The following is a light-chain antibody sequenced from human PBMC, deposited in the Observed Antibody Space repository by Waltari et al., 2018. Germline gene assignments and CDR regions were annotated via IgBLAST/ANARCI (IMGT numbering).Light chain of an antibody. J-gene: IGLJ3*02. CDR1: ALSTKY. V-gene: IGLV3-16*01. Sequence: SHELTQPPSVSVSLGQMARISCSGEALSTKYVYWYQQKPGQSPVLIIYKDIERPSGTPERFSGSRSGTLVTLTISGVQAEDEADYYCLSPDSGGTYWVFGGGTKLTVL. CDR2: KDI. CDR3: LSPDSGGTYWV.